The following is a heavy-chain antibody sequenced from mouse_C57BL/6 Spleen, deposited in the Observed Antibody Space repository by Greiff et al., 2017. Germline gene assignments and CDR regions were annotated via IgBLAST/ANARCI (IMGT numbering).Heavy chain of an antibody. J-gene: IGHJ3*01. CDR3: ARGGWLLRAWFAY. CDR1: GYTFTDYY. V-gene: IGHV1-19*01. CDR2: INPYNGGT. D-gene: IGHD2-3*01. Sequence: VQLQQSGPVLVKPGASVKMSCKASGYTFTDYYMNWVKQSHGKSLEWIGVINPYNGGTSYNQKFKGKATLTVDKSSSTAYMELNSLTSEYSAVYYCARGGWLLRAWFAYWGQGTLVTVSA.